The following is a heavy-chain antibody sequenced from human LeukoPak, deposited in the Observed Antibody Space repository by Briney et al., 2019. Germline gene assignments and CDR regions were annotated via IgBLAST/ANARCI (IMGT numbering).Heavy chain of an antibody. CDR2: IYPGDSDT. V-gene: IGHV5-51*01. CDR1: GYSFTSYW. Sequence: GESLQISCKGSGYSFTSYWIGWVRQMPGKGLEWMGIIYPGDSDTRYSQSFQGQVTISADKSISTAYLQWSSLKASDTAMYYCARQGTKYCSSTSCYTGIDYWGQGTLVTVSS. D-gene: IGHD2-2*02. CDR3: ARQGTKYCSSTSCYTGIDY. J-gene: IGHJ4*02.